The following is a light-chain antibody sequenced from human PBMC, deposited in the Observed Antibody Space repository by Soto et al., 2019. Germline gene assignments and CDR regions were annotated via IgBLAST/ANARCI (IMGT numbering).Light chain of an antibody. CDR1: SSDVGGYNY. Sequence: QSVLTQPPSASGSPGQSVTISCTGTSSDVGGYNYVSWYQQHPGKAPKLMIYEVSKRPSGVPDRFSGPKSGNTASLTVSGLQAEVEADYYCSSYAGSENKVFRTGSKLTLL. V-gene: IGLV2-8*01. J-gene: IGLJ1*01. CDR2: EVS. CDR3: SSYAGSENKV.